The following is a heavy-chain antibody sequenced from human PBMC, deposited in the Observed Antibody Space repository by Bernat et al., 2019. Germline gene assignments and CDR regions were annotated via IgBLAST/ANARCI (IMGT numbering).Heavy chain of an antibody. CDR2: IYYSGST. J-gene: IGHJ3*02. Sequence: QVQLQESGPGLVKPSETLSLTCTVSGGSISSYYWSWIRQPPGKGLEWIGYIYYSGSTNYNPSLKSRVTISVDTSKNQFSLKLSSVTAADTAVYYCARETKYGAFDIWGQGTMVTLSS. CDR1: GGSISSYY. CDR3: ARETKYGAFDI. D-gene: IGHD2-2*01. V-gene: IGHV4-59*01.